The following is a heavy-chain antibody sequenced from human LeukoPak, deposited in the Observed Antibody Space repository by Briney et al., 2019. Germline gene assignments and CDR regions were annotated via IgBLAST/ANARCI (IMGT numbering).Heavy chain of an antibody. Sequence: GGSLRLSCAASGFTFSSYAMSWVRQAPGKGLEWVSAISGNGGSTNYAASVKGRFTISRDNSKNTLFLQLNTLRAEDTAVYYCAKGYHYYYDSSGYSDYWGQGTLVTVSS. D-gene: IGHD3-22*01. CDR3: AKGYHYYYDSSGYSDY. CDR2: ISGNGGST. V-gene: IGHV3-23*01. CDR1: GFTFSSYA. J-gene: IGHJ4*02.